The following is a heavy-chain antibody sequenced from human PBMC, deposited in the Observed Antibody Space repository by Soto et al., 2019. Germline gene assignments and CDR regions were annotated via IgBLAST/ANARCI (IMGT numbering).Heavy chain of an antibody. CDR2: IIPIFGTA. V-gene: IGHV1-69*13. CDR3: ARDSIVATISPYYYYGMDV. Sequence: ASVKVSCKASGGTFSSYAISWVRQAPGQGLEWMGGIIPIFGTANYAQKFQGRVTITADESTSTAYMELSSLRSEDTAVYYCARDSIVATISPYYYYGMDVWGQGTTVTVSS. CDR1: GGTFSSYA. J-gene: IGHJ6*02. D-gene: IGHD5-12*01.